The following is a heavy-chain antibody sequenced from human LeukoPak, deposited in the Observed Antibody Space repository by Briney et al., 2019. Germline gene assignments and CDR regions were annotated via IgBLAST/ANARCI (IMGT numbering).Heavy chain of an antibody. Sequence: SETLSLTCTVSGYSISSGYYWGWIRQPPGKGLEWIGSIYHSGSTYYNPSLKSRVTISVDTSKNQFSLRLSSVTAADTAVYYCAKSSYSIFDYWGQGTLVTVSS. V-gene: IGHV4-38-2*02. CDR1: GYSISSGYY. CDR3: AKSSYSIFDY. CDR2: IYHSGST. J-gene: IGHJ4*02. D-gene: IGHD5-18*01.